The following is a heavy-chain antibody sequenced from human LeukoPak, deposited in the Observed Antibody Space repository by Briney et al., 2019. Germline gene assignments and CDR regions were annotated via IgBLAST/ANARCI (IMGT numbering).Heavy chain of an antibody. CDR2: INHSGST. Sequence: SETLSLTCAVYGGSFSGYYWSWIRQPPGKGLEWIGEINHSGSTNYNPSLKSRVTISVDTSKNQFSLKLSSVTAADTAVYYCARDLRSYRGHGAFDIWGQGTMVTVSS. V-gene: IGHV4-34*01. J-gene: IGHJ3*02. CDR1: GGSFSGYY. CDR3: ARDLRSYRGHGAFDI. D-gene: IGHD3-10*01.